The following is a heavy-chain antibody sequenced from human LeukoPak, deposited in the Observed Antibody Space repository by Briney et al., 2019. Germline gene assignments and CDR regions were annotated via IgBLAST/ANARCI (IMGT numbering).Heavy chain of an antibody. V-gene: IGHV3-23*01. CDR1: GFSFSSYG. CDR3: AKCAESRWFGETYYFDY. CDR2: ISGSGGNK. Sequence: PGGTLRLSCAASGFSFSSYGMSWVRQAPGKGLEWVSAISGSGGNKYYADSVKGRFTISRDNSKNTLYLQMNSLRAEDTAVYYCAKCAESRWFGETYYFDYWGQGTLVTVSS. D-gene: IGHD3-10*01. J-gene: IGHJ4*02.